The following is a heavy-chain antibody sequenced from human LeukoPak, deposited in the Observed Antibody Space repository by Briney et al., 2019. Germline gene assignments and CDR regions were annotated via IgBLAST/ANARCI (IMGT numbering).Heavy chain of an antibody. J-gene: IGHJ4*02. CDR1: GGSINGFF. V-gene: IGHV4-4*07. CDR2: FHSSGMT. D-gene: IGHD2-15*01. Sequence: SETLSLTCTVSGGSINGFFWSWIRQAAGEGLERIGRFHSSGMTNYNPSLKSRVTLSLDTSKNQFSLKLTSVTAADTAVYYCARAPSGCGGICPFDWWGQGNLVTVSS. CDR3: ARAPSGCGGICPFDW.